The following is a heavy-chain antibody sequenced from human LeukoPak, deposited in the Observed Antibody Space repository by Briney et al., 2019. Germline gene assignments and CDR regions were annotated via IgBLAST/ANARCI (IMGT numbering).Heavy chain of an antibody. CDR2: ISSSGSTI. D-gene: IGHD2-15*01. CDR1: GFTFSSYS. V-gene: IGHV3-48*04. Sequence: QSGGSLRLSCAASGFTFSSYSMNWVRQAPGKGLEWVSYISSSGSTIYYADSVKGRFTISRDNAKNSLYLQMNSLRAEDTAVYYCAGSGGSLLYYFDYWGQGTLVTVSS. J-gene: IGHJ4*02. CDR3: AGSGGSLLYYFDY.